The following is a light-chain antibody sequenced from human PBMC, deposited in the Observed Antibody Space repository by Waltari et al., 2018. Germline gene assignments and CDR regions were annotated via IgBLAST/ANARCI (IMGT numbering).Light chain of an antibody. CDR2: ADS. CDR3: QSYDSDRSWV. J-gene: IGLJ3*02. V-gene: IGLV6-57*02. CDR1: GGSFAFNY. Sequence: FILTQPHSVSESPAKTVPISCTGSGGSFAFNYVQWHQPRPDSAPTTVIYADSQRPSGVPDRFSGSIDSSSNSASLTISGLRTEDEADYYCQSYDSDRSWVFGGGTHLTVL.